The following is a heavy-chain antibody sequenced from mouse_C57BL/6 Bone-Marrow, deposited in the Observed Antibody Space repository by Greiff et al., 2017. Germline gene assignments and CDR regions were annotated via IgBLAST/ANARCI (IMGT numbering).Heavy chain of an antibody. Sequence: VQLQQSGAELARPGASVKLSCKASGYTFTSYGISWVKQRTGQGLEWIGEIYPRRGNTYYNEKFKGKATLTADKSSSTAYLELRSLTSEECAVYFCAIDAMDYGGQGTSVTVSS. J-gene: IGHJ4*01. CDR3: AIDAMDY. V-gene: IGHV1-81*01. CDR1: GYTFTSYG. CDR2: IYPRRGNT.